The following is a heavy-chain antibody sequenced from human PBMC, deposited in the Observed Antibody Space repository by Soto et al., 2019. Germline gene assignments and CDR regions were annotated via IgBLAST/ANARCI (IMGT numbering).Heavy chain of an antibody. CDR3: ARGILTYYYDSSGYGAFDI. Sequence: GGSLRLSCAASGFTFSTYGMHWVRQAPGKGLEWVAVIWYEGSNENYADSVKGRFTISRDNSKNTLYLQMNSLRAEDTAVYYCARGILTYYYDSSGYGAFDIWGQGTMVTVSS. CDR1: GFTFSTYG. J-gene: IGHJ3*02. V-gene: IGHV3-33*01. D-gene: IGHD3-22*01. CDR2: IWYEGSNE.